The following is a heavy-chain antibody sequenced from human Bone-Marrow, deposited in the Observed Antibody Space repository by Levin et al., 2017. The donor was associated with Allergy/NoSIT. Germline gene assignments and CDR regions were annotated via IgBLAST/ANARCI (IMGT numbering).Heavy chain of an antibody. J-gene: IGHJ6*02. CDR1: GGSISNSY. CDR3: ASLGYTISYYDYAMDV. CDR2: IKNSGTT. V-gene: IGHV4-59*01. Sequence: GSLRLSCSVSGGSISNSYWSWIRKAPGKGLEWIGYIKNSGTTKYNPSLNSRVTISADTSKNQVSLRLTSVTAADTAVYYCASLGYTISYYDYAMDVWGQGTTVTVSS. D-gene: IGHD5-12*01.